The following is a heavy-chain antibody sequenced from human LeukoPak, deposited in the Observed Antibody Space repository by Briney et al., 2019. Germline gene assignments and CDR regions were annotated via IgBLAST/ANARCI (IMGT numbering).Heavy chain of an antibody. D-gene: IGHD6-19*01. V-gene: IGHV3-13*01. CDR1: GFTFSSYD. CDR2: IGTAGDT. J-gene: IGHJ5*02. CDR3: ARGRPGIAVAGEDWFDP. Sequence: GGSLRLSCAASGFTFSSYDMHWVRQVTGKGLEWVSAIGTAGDTYYPGSVKGRFTISRENAKNSLYLQMNSLRAGDTAVYYCARGRPGIAVAGEDWFDPWGQGTLVTVSS.